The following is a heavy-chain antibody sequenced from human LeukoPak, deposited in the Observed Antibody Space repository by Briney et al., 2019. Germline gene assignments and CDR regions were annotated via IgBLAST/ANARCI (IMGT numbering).Heavy chain of an antibody. V-gene: IGHV3-48*03. CDR1: GFTFSIYE. Sequence: PGGSLRLSCAASGFTFSIYEMNWVRQAPGKGLEWVSFISGSGSTIHFADSVKGRFTISRDNAKNSLYLQMNSLRADDTAVYYCAKMVREFYTISYYFDSWGQGTLVTVSS. J-gene: IGHJ4*02. CDR2: ISGSGSTI. CDR3: AKMVREFYTISYYFDS. D-gene: IGHD2-8*01.